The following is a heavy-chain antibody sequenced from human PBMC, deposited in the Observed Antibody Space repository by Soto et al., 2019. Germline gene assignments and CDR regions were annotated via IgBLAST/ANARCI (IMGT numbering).Heavy chain of an antibody. J-gene: IGHJ6*02. V-gene: IGHV3-30-3*01. CDR1: GFTFSSYA. CDR2: ISYDGSNK. Sequence: QVQLVESGGGVVQPGRSLRLSCAASGFTFSSYAMHWVRQAPGKGLEWVAVISYDGSNKYYADSVKGRFTISRDNSKNTLYLQMSSRRAEDTAVYYCARDEGCSGGSCYSYYYYGMDVWGQGTTVTVSS. CDR3: ARDEGCSGGSCYSYYYYGMDV. D-gene: IGHD2-15*01.